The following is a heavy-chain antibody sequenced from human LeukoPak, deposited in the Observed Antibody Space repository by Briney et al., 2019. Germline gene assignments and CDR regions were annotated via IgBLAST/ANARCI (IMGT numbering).Heavy chain of an antibody. CDR2: INHSGST. J-gene: IGHJ5*02. D-gene: IGHD2-8*02. Sequence: SETLSLTCAVYGGSFSGYYWSWIRQPPGKGLEWIREINHSGSTNYSPSLKSRVTISVDTSKNQFSLKLSSVTAADTAVYYCARGLWWCSTRRGCWFDPWGQGTLVTVAS. CDR1: GGSFSGYY. V-gene: IGHV4-34*01. CDR3: ARGLWWCSTRRGCWFDP.